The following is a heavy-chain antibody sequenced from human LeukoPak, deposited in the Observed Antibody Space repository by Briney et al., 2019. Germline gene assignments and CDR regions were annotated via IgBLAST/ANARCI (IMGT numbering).Heavy chain of an antibody. CDR3: AERWHVGAFDI. CDR1: GFTFDDYG. CDR2: ISGDGHTT. J-gene: IGHJ3*02. V-gene: IGHV3-43*02. Sequence: GSLRLSCAASGFTFDDYGMHWVRQAPGKGLEWVSLISGDGHTTYYADSVKGRFTISRDNSKNSLYLQMNSLRTEDTALYYCAERWHVGAFDIWGQGTMVTVSS. D-gene: IGHD4-23*01.